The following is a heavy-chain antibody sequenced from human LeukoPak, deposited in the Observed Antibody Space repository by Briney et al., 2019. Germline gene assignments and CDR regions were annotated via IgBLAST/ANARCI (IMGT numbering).Heavy chain of an antibody. CDR1: GGSISSYY. CDR3: ARDPGFDSSVYLNCFDP. J-gene: IGHJ5*01. CDR2: ISYSGST. D-gene: IGHD3-22*01. Sequence: SETLSLTCTVSGGSISSYYWSWIRQPPGKGLEWIACISYSGSTKYNPSLKSRVTISVDTSKNQLSLKLSSVTAADTAVYYCARDPGFDSSVYLNCFDPGAKEPVVPVSS. V-gene: IGHV4-59*01.